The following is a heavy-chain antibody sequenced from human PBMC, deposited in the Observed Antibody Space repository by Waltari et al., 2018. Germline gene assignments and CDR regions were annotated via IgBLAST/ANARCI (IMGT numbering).Heavy chain of an antibody. D-gene: IGHD6-13*01. CDR1: GFTFSSYA. V-gene: IGHV3-23*01. CDR3: ARVVAAALGYFDY. Sequence: EVQLLESGGGLVQPGGSLRLSCAASGFTFSSYAMSWVRQAPGKGLEWVSAISGSGGSTYYADSVKGRFTISRDNSKNTLYLQMNSLRAEDTAVYYCARVVAAALGYFDYWGQGTLVTVSS. CDR2: ISGSGGST. J-gene: IGHJ4*02.